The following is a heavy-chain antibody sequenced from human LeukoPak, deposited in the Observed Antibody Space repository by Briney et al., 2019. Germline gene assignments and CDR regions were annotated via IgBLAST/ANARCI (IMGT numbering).Heavy chain of an antibody. CDR3: ATGTALVVGSHDAFNS. CDR1: GGAVNSGSTA. V-gene: IGHV4-61*09. J-gene: IGHJ3*02. D-gene: IGHD5-18*01. CDR2: IHGSGST. Sequence: SETLSLTCTVSGGAVNSGSTAWSWIRQPAGKGLEWIGHIHGSGSTNYNPSVKSRVSISLDTSKNQVSLKLTSVTAADTAVYYCATGTALVVGSHDAFNSWGQGPLVTVSS.